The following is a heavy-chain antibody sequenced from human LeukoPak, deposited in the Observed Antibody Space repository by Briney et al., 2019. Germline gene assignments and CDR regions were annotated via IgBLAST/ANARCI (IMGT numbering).Heavy chain of an antibody. V-gene: IGHV3-53*01. Sequence: GGSLRLSCAVSGFIVSSDYMSWVRQAPGKGLEWVSVIYSGGNTYYADSVKGRFTISRDTSKNTLYVQMNSLRAEDTAVYYCARGRGADYGGDSGYFDYWGQGTLVTVSS. CDR3: ARGRGADYGGDSGYFDY. CDR1: GFIVSSDY. CDR2: IYSGGNT. J-gene: IGHJ4*02. D-gene: IGHD4-23*01.